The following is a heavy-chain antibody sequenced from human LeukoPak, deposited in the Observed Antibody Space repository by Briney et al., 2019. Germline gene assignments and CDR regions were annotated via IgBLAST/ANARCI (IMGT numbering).Heavy chain of an antibody. V-gene: IGHV3-74*01. Sequence: GGSLRLSCAAPGFTFSSYWMHWVRQAPGKGLVWVSRINSDGSSTSYADSVKGRFTISRDNAKNTLYLQMNSLRAEDTAVYYCASSRDGPRIQLWYYWGQGTLVTVSS. CDR3: ASSRDGPRIQLWYY. CDR1: GFTFSSYW. D-gene: IGHD5-18*01. CDR2: INSDGSST. J-gene: IGHJ4*02.